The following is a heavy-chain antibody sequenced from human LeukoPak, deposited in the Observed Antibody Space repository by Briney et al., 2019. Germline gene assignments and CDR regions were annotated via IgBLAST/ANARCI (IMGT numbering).Heavy chain of an antibody. D-gene: IGHD2-21*02. J-gene: IGHJ3*02. CDR2: ISYDGSNK. Sequence: GGSLRLSCAASGFTFSSYAMHWVRQAPGKGLEWVAVISYDGSNKYYADSVKGRFTISRDNSKNTLYLQMNSLRAEDTAVYYCAKDLNIVVVTAQDRYAFDIWGQGTMVTVSS. V-gene: IGHV3-30*04. CDR1: GFTFSSYA. CDR3: AKDLNIVVVTAQDRYAFDI.